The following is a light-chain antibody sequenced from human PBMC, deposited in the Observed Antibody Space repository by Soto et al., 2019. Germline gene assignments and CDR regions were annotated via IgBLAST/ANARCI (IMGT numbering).Light chain of an antibody. CDR1: SSDVGTHNL. J-gene: IGLJ3*02. CDR3: CSYAGSTTLV. V-gene: IGLV2-23*02. Sequence: QSALTQPASVSASPGQSITISCTGTSSDVGTHNLVSWYQQHPGKAPKLMIYEVNKRPSGVSGRFSGSKSGNTASLTISGLLAEDEADYYCCSYAGSTTLVFGGGTKVTVL. CDR2: EVN.